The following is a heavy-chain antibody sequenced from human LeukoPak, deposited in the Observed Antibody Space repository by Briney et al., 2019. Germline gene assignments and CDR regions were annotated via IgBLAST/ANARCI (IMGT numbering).Heavy chain of an antibody. CDR1: GFTFSSYA. CDR3: TTDRTGGFDY. J-gene: IGHJ4*02. V-gene: IGHV3-30*04. Sequence: GRSLRLSCAASGFTFSSYAMHWVRQAPGKGLEWVAVISYDGSNKYYADSVKGRFTISRDNSKNTLYLQMNSLKTEDTAVYYCTTDRTGGFDYWGQGTLVTVSS. CDR2: ISYDGSNK. D-gene: IGHD1/OR15-1a*01.